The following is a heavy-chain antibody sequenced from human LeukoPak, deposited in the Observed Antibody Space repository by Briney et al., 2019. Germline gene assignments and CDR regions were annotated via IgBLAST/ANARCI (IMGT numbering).Heavy chain of an antibody. CDR2: ISGSSGST. J-gene: IGHJ4*02. CDR1: GFTFSSYA. Sequence: GGSLRLSCAASGFTFSSYAMSWVRQAPGKGLEWVSAISGSSGSTYYADSVKGRFTISRDNSKNTLYLQMNSLRAEDTAVYYCAKNYSPWYGYLDYWGQGTLVTVSS. CDR3: AKNYSPWYGYLDY. D-gene: IGHD2-21*01. V-gene: IGHV3-23*01.